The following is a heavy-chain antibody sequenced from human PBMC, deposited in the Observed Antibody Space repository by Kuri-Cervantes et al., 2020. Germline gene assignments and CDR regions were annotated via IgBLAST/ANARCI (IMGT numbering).Heavy chain of an antibody. D-gene: IGHD3-10*01. CDR2: IYSGGST. J-gene: IGHJ1*01. CDR3: AKEPPITMDTEYFQH. V-gene: IGHV3-66*02. Sequence: GESLKISCAASRFTVSSNYMSWVRQAPGKGLEWVSVIYSGGSTYYADSVKGRFTISRDNSKNTLYLQMNSLRAEDTAVYYCAKEPPITMDTEYFQHWGQGTLVTVSS. CDR1: RFTVSSNY.